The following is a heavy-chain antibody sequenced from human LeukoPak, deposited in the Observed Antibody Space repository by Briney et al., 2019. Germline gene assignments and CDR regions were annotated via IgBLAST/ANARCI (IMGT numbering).Heavy chain of an antibody. CDR2: ISPSGNT. D-gene: IGHD2-15*01. CDR3: ARGTRYCSGDSCQNWFDP. V-gene: IGHV4-4*07. J-gene: IGHJ5*02. Sequence: SETLSLTCTVSGGSISSYYWTWIRQPAGKGLEWIGRISPSGNTYYNPSLKSRLTMSVDTSKNQFSLKLSSVTAADTAVYYCARGTRYCSGDSCQNWFDPWGQGTLVTVSS. CDR1: GGSISSYY.